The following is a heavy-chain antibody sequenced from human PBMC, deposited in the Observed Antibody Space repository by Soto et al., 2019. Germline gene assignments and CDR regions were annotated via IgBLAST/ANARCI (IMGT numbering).Heavy chain of an antibody. CDR2: MGPNSGKT. CDR1: GYTFTSYD. Sequence: ASVKVSCKASGYTFTSYDINWVRQATGQGLEWMGWMGPNSGKTGYTQKFQGRVTMTSNTSINTAYMELSSLRSEDTAVYYCARERGYSYGGTDYYYYYGIDVWGQGTTVTVSS. J-gene: IGHJ6*02. V-gene: IGHV1-8*01. CDR3: ARERGYSYGGTDYYYYYGIDV. D-gene: IGHD5-18*01.